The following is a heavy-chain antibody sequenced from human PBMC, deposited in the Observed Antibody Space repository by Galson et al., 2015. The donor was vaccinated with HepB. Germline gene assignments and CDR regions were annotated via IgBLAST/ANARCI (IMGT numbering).Heavy chain of an antibody. CDR1: GFTFSSYG. D-gene: IGHD6-19*01. CDR2: ISYDGSNK. Sequence: SLRLSCAASGFTFSSYGMHWVRQAPGKGLEWVAVISYDGSNKYYADSVKGRFTISRDNSKNTLYLQMNSLRAEDTAVYYCAKDKSSGWYGLTRDAFDIWGQGTMVTVSS. CDR3: AKDKSSGWYGLTRDAFDI. V-gene: IGHV3-30*18. J-gene: IGHJ3*02.